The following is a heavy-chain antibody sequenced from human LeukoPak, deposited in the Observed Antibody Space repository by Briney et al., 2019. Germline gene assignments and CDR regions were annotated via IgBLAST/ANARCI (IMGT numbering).Heavy chain of an antibody. J-gene: IGHJ4*02. D-gene: IGHD6-13*01. CDR3: AREGGSSWYFDY. CDR1: GDTFTTYA. CDR2: IIPMFGTP. V-gene: IGHV1-69*06. Sequence: ASVKVSCKTSGDTFTTYAIIWVRQAPGQGLEWMGGIIPMFGTPNYAQRLQGRVTITADKSTKTAYMELSSLRAEDTAVYYCAREGGSSWYFDYWGQGTLVTVSS.